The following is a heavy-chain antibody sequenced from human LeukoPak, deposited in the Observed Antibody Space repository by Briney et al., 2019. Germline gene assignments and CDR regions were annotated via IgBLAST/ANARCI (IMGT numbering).Heavy chain of an antibody. V-gene: IGHV4-34*01. CDR3: ARVPLRFLEPFDS. Sequence: SETLSLTCSVYGGSVNGYYWSWIRQPPGKGQEWIGEINHSGTTNYNPSLKSRVTMSLDTSKNQFSLRLNSVTAADTAVYYCARVPLRFLEPFDSWGQGTLVTVSS. D-gene: IGHD3-3*01. CDR2: INHSGTT. CDR1: GGSVNGYY. J-gene: IGHJ4*02.